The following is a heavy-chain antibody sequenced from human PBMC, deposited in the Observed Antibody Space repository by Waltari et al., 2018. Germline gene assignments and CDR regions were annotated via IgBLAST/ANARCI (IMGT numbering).Heavy chain of an antibody. J-gene: IGHJ6*03. V-gene: IGHV4-34*01. D-gene: IGHD3-3*01. Sequence: QVQLQQWGAGLLKPSETLSLTCVVSGGSFSGYYWSWIRQPPGKGLEGIGEINHRGRTNYNPSLKSRVTISIDTSKIQFSLKLRSVTVADTAVYYCARANTIFGVIRTWYYMDVWGKGTPVTVSS. CDR1: GGSFSGYY. CDR3: ARANTIFGVIRTWYYMDV. CDR2: INHRGRT.